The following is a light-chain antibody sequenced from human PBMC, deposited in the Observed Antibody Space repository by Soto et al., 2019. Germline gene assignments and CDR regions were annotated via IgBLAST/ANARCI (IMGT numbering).Light chain of an antibody. CDR1: QTVSSY. CDR3: QQSFTTPS. V-gene: IGKV1-39*01. CDR2: ATS. J-gene: IGKJ5*01. Sequence: DIQMTQSPSSLSASVLDIVNITCRAGQTVSSYLNWYQQKPGTVPKLLIYATSNLQSGVPSRFSGRGFGTDFTLTISSLQTEDFATYYCQQSFTTPSFGQGTRLEIK.